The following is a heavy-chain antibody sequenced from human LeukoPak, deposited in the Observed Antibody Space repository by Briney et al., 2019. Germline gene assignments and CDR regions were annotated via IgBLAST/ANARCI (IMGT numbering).Heavy chain of an antibody. CDR3: ARDLPQQLVPGPRPSNWFDP. V-gene: IGHV3-7*01. D-gene: IGHD6-13*01. Sequence: PGGSLRLSCAASGFTFSSYWMSWVRQAPGKGLEWVANIKQDGSEKYYVDSVKGRFTISRDNAKNSLYLQMNSLSAEDTAVYYCARDLPQQLVPGPRPSNWFDPWGQGTLVTVSS. CDR2: IKQDGSEK. CDR1: GFTFSSYW. J-gene: IGHJ5*02.